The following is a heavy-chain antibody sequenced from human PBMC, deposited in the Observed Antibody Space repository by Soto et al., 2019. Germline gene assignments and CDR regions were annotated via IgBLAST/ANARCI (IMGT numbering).Heavy chain of an antibody. CDR1: GGSISSYY. D-gene: IGHD6-13*01. Sequence: SETLSLTCTVSGGSISSYYWSWIRQPPGKGLEWIGYIYYSGSTNYNPSLKSRVTISVDTSKNQFSLKLSSVTAADTAVYYCVRESAASGPNWFETWGPGTLVTVSS. CDR3: VRESAASGPNWFET. CDR2: IYYSGST. J-gene: IGHJ5*02. V-gene: IGHV4-59*01.